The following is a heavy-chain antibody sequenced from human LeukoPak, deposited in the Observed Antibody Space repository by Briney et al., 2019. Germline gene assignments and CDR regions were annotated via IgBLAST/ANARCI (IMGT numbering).Heavy chain of an antibody. V-gene: IGHV4-34*01. D-gene: IGHD6-13*01. CDR1: GGSFSGYY. CDR3: ARRIPIAAAGTRYFDY. Sequence: SETLSLTCAVYGGSFSGYYWSWIRQPPGKGLEWIGEINHSGSTNYNSSLKSRVTISVDTSKNQFSLKLSSVTAADTAVYYCARRIPIAAAGTRYFDYWGQGTLVTVSS. J-gene: IGHJ4*02. CDR2: INHSGST.